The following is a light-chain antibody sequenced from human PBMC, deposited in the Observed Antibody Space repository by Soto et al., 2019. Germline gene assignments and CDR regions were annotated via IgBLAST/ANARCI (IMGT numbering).Light chain of an antibody. V-gene: IGKV3-20*01. CDR3: QQYGSSPPIT. CDR2: GAS. J-gene: IGKJ5*01. Sequence: ESVLTQSPGTLSLSPGERATLSCRASQSVSSSSLAWYQQKPGQAPRPLIYGASSRATGIPDRVSGSGSGTDFTLTISRLEPEDFAVYYCQQYGSSPPITFGQGTRLEI. CDR1: QSVSSSS.